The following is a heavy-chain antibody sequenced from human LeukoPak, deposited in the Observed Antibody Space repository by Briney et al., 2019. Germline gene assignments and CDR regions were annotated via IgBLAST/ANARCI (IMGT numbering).Heavy chain of an antibody. V-gene: IGHV3-48*04. CDR3: TRDATDYYYYYMDV. Sequence: GGSLRLSCAASGFTFSSYGMHWVRQAPGKGLEWVSYISSSGSTIYYADSVKGRFTISRDNAKNSLYLQMNSLRAEDTAVYYCTRDATDYYYYYMDVWGKGTTVTVSS. J-gene: IGHJ6*03. CDR1: GFTFSSYG. D-gene: IGHD2-15*01. CDR2: ISSSGSTI.